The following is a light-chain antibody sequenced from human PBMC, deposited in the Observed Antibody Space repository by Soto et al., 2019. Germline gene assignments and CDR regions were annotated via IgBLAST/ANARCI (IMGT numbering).Light chain of an antibody. CDR3: QEYSSYSLT. CDR1: ESFSTW. CDR2: KAS. Sequence: DIQMTQSPSTLSASGGDRVSITCRASESFSTWLAWYQQKPGKAPKLLIYKASSLESGVPSRFSGSGSGTEFTLTISSLQPDDFATDYCQEYSSYSLTFGGGTKVEIK. V-gene: IGKV1-5*03. J-gene: IGKJ4*01.